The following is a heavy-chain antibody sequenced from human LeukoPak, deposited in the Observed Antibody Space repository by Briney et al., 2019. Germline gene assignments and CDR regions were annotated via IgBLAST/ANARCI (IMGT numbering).Heavy chain of an antibody. V-gene: IGHV3-30-3*01. CDR2: ISSDGSNK. D-gene: IGHD1-26*01. J-gene: IGHJ4*02. Sequence: GRSLRLSYAASGFAFSTFAMHWVRQAPGKGLEWVAVISSDGSNKYYADSVRGRFTISRDNSKNTLYLQMNSLRGEDTAVYYCARTYYYFDYWGQGTLVTVSS. CDR1: GFAFSTFA. CDR3: ARTYYYFDY.